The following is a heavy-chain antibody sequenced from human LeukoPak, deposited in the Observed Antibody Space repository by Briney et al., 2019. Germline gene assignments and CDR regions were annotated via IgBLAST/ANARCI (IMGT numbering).Heavy chain of an antibody. D-gene: IGHD3-16*01. CDR2: INTNAGNP. J-gene: IGHJ4*02. Sequence: ASVTVSCKASGYTFTNFGINWVRQAPGQGLEWMGWINTNAGNPTYAQGFTGRFVFSLDTSVSTAYLQISSLKAEDTAVYYCARGVLRLSDWGQGTLVTVSS. CDR1: GYTFTNFG. V-gene: IGHV7-4-1*02. CDR3: ARGVLRLSD.